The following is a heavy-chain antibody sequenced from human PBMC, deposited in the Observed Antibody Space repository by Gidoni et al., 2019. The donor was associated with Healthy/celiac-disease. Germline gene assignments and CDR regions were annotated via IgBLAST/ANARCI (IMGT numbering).Heavy chain of an antibody. V-gene: IGHV3-64D*06. J-gene: IGHJ4*02. CDR1: GFTFSSYA. Sequence: GFTFSSYAMHWVRQAQGKGLEYVSAISSNGGSTYYADSVKGRFTISRDNSTNTLYLQMSSLRAEDTAVYYCVKDGPYSSGWSDWGQGTLVTVSS. D-gene: IGHD6-19*01. CDR3: VKDGPYSSGWSD. CDR2: ISSNGGST.